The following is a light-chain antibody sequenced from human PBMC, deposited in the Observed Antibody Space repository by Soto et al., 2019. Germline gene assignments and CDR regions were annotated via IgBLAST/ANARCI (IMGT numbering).Light chain of an antibody. CDR2: WAS. V-gene: IGKV4-1*01. CDR1: QSILYSTNNKNY. J-gene: IGKJ1*01. CDR3: QQYYNPPQN. Sequence: DIVMTQSPDSLAVSLGERATINCKSSQSILYSTNNKNYLAWYQQKPGQPPKLLIYWASTRESGVPDRFSGSGSWTHFTLTISSLQAEDVAVSYCQQYYNPPQNVGRGTKVESK.